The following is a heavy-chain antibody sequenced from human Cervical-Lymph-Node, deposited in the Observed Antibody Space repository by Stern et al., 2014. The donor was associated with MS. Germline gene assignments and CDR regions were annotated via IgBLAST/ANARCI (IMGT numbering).Heavy chain of an antibody. CDR2: FDPEDGET. J-gene: IGHJ2*01. Sequence: VQLVESGAEVQQPGASVKVSCKVSGYTLTELSMHWVRQAPGKGLEWMGGFDPEDGETIYAQKFQGRVTMTEDTSTDTAYMELSSLRSEDTAVYYCAGMVRDDWYFDLWGRGTLVTVSS. D-gene: IGHD3-10*01. V-gene: IGHV1-24*01. CDR3: AGMVRDDWYFDL. CDR1: GYTLTELS.